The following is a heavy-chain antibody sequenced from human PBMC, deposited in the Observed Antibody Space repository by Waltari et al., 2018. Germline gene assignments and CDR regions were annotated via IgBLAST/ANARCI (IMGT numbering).Heavy chain of an antibody. CDR1: GCSISSYY. V-gene: IGHV4-4*07. CDR3: AGSSNFGIYGLDV. Sequence: QVQLQESGPGLVKPSETLSLIRTVSGCSISSYYWNWIRQPAGKGLEWIGRIYASGCTSYNPSLESRISTSVDTSKNHFSLKLSSVTAADTGVYYCAGSSNFGIYGLDVWGQGTKV. CDR2: IYASGCT. D-gene: IGHD3-3*01. J-gene: IGHJ6*02.